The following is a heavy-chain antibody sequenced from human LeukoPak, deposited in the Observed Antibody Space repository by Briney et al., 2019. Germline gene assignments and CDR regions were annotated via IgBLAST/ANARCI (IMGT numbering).Heavy chain of an antibody. D-gene: IGHD5-24*01. Sequence: SETLSLTCTVSGDSISSSSYSWGWIRQPPGKGLEWIGSIYSSGSTYDNPSLKSRVTLSVDTSKNQFSLKLSSVTAADTAVYYCARSTSRWLQSAFDIWGQGTMVTVSS. CDR1: GDSISSSSYS. CDR3: ARSTSRWLQSAFDI. V-gene: IGHV4-39*07. J-gene: IGHJ3*02. CDR2: IYSSGST.